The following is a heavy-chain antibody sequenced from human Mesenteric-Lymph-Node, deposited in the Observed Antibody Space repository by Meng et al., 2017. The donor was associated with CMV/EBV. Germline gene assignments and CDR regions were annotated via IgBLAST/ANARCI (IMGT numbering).Heavy chain of an antibody. Sequence: ASVKVSCKASGGTFSSYAISWVRQAPGQGLEWMGWINPNSGGTNYAQKFQGRVTMTRDTSTSTAYMELSRLRSDDTAVYYCARIRGATPVSYYGMDVWGQGTTVTVSS. CDR2: INPNSGGT. J-gene: IGHJ6*02. V-gene: IGHV1-2*02. CDR1: GGTFSSYA. CDR3: ARIRGATPVSYYGMDV. D-gene: IGHD2-15*01.